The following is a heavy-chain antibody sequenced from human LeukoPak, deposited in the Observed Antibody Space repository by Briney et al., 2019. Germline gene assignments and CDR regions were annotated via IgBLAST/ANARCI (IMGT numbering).Heavy chain of an antibody. CDR2: IIPIFGTA. CDR1: GGTFSSYA. V-gene: IGHV1-69*06. CDR3: ASRPFYSSGWYLQQLTYYYYYYMDV. Sequence: GASVKVSCKASGGTFSSYAISWVRQAPGQGLEWMGGIIPIFGTANYAQKFQGRVTITADKSTSTAYMELSSLRSEDTAVYYCASRPFYSSGWYLQQLTYYYYYYMDVWGKGTTVTVSS. J-gene: IGHJ6*03. D-gene: IGHD6-19*01.